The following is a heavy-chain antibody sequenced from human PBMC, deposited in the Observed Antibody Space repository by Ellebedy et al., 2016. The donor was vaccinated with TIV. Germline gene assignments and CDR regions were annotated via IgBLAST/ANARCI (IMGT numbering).Heavy chain of an antibody. Sequence: MPGGSLRLSCTVSGGSISPYHWSWIRQAPGRGLEWIGYIHFSGSTNYNPSLKSRVTISVDTSRNQLSLKLTSLTAADTAFYFCARMKDCSTSDCSWGQGTLVTVSS. J-gene: IGHJ4*02. D-gene: IGHD2-21*02. CDR2: IHFSGST. CDR1: GGSISPYH. V-gene: IGHV4-59*08. CDR3: ARMKDCSTSDCS.